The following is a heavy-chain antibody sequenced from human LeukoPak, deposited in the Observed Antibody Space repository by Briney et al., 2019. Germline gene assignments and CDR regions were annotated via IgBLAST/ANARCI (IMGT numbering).Heavy chain of an antibody. Sequence: SETLSLTCTVSGGSISSYYWSWIRQPAGKGLEWIGRIYTSGSTNYNPSLKSRVTMSVDTSKNQFSLKLSSVTAADTAVYYCARRVAAAGTTWFDPWGQGTLVTVSS. D-gene: IGHD6-13*01. CDR3: ARRVAAAGTTWFDP. CDR1: GGSISSYY. J-gene: IGHJ5*02. CDR2: IYTSGST. V-gene: IGHV4-4*07.